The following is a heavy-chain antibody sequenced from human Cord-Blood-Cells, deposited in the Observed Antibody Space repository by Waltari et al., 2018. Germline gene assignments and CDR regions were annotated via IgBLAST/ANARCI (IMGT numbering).Heavy chain of an antibody. CDR3: TRGEVTDY. V-gene: IGHV3-49*03. CDR2: IRSKAYGGTT. Sequence: EVQLVESGGGLVQPGRSLRLSCTASGFTFGVYAMSWFRQAPGKGLEWVVFIRSKAYGGTTEYAASVKGRFTISRDDSKSIAYLQMNSLKTEDTAVYYCTRGEVTDYWGQGTLVTVSS. D-gene: IGHD2-21*02. CDR1: GFTFGVYA. J-gene: IGHJ4*02.